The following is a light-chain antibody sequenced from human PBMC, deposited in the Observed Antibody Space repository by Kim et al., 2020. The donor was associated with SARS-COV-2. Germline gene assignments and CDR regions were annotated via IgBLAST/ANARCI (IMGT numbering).Light chain of an antibody. CDR3: QQIKTFPTT. CDR2: GAS. CDR1: QDISRW. Sequence: GDRVIITCRASQDISRWLAWYQQKPGRAPKLLIYGASSLQSGVPSRFSGSGSGTGFTLTISSLQPEDSAIYYCQQIKTFPTTFGQGTRLEIK. J-gene: IGKJ5*01. V-gene: IGKV1D-12*01.